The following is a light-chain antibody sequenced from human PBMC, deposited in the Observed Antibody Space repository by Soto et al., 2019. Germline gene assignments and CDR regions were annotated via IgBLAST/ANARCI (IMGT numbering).Light chain of an antibody. Sequence: QSALTQPPSASGSPGQSATISCTGTSSDVAGSDYVSWYQQHPGKAPKLIIYEVTKRPAGVPDRFSGSKSGNTASLTVSGLQADDESYYYCSSFARGDNPHVLFGGGTQLTVL. CDR3: SSFARGDNPHVL. CDR1: SSDVAGSDY. CDR2: EVT. J-gene: IGLJ2*01. V-gene: IGLV2-8*01.